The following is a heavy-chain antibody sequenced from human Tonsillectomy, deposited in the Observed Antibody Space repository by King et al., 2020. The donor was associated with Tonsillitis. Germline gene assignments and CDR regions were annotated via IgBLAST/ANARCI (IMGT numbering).Heavy chain of an antibody. CDR2: IKRKSTGGTT. D-gene: IGHD2-21*01. CDR1: GFSFSYVG. CDR3: LVGLGRTNGDH. J-gene: IGHJ4*02. Sequence: VQLVESGGGWVQPGGSLRLSFVASGFSFSYVGIRWARQAPGKGLDWVGRIKRKSTGGTTDYAAPVNGRFTISRDDSKSTVYLQMSSLKTEDTAIYYCLVGLGRTNGDHWGQGTLVTVSS. V-gene: IGHV3-15*01.